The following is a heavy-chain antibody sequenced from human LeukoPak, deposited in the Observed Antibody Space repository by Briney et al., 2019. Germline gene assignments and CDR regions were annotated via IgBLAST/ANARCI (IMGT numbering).Heavy chain of an antibody. CDR1: GGSFSGYY. Sequence: SETLSLTCAVYGGSFSGYYWSWIRQPPGKGLEWIGEINHGGSTNYNPSLKSRVTISVDTSKNQFSLKLSSVTAADTAVYYCARHSYPAAVFNWFDPWGQGTLVTVSS. CDR2: INHGGST. V-gene: IGHV4-34*01. D-gene: IGHD6-13*01. J-gene: IGHJ5*02. CDR3: ARHSYPAAVFNWFDP.